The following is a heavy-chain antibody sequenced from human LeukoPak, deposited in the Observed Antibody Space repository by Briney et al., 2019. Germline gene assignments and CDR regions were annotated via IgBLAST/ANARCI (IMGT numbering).Heavy chain of an antibody. CDR3: ARSGFRTGFYMDF. CDR1: GYTFTGYY. Sequence: ASVKVSCKASGYTFTGYYIHWLRQAPGQGLEWMGWIDPPSGPTNYAQKFQDTVTMTRDRSIGTAYMEVRRLNSDDTAVYYCARSGFRTGFYMDFWGQGTLVPVSS. V-gene: IGHV1-2*02. CDR2: IDPPSGPT. D-gene: IGHD6-19*01. J-gene: IGHJ4*02.